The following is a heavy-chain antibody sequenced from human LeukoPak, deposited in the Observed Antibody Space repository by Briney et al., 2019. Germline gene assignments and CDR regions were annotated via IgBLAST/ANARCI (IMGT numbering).Heavy chain of an antibody. CDR3: ARAPGSCTGGICSPGY. CDR2: INSIGNTI. CDR1: GFTFNIYS. J-gene: IGHJ4*02. D-gene: IGHD2-15*01. V-gene: IGHV3-48*04. Sequence: PGGSLRLSCAASGFTFNIYSMNWVRQAPGKGLEWVSYINSIGNTIYYADSVKGRFTISRDNAKKSLYLQMNSLRAEDTAVYYCARAPGSCTGGICSPGYWGQGTLVTVSS.